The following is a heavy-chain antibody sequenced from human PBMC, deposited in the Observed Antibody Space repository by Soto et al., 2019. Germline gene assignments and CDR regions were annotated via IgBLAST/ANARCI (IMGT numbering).Heavy chain of an antibody. CDR1: GFTFSDFC. CDR3: ARAWGNFDF. J-gene: IGHJ4*02. V-gene: IGHV3-11*01. D-gene: IGHD3-16*01. Sequence: XGSLRLSCAASGFTFSDFCMNWIRQAPGKGLDWLSSISASGGSIYSADSVKGRFTISRDNDKKSLFLQMNSLRAEDTAVYYCARAWGNFDFWGQGTLVTVSS. CDR2: ISASGGSI.